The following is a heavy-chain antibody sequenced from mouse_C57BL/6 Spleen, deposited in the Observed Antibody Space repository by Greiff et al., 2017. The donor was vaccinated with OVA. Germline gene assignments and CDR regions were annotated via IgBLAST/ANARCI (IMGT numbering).Heavy chain of an antibody. V-gene: IGHV7-3*01. CDR3: ARYISPPYYYGSSYGYFDV. CDR2: LRNKANGYTT. J-gene: IGHJ1*03. D-gene: IGHD1-1*01. CDR1: GFTFTDYY. Sequence: DVHLVESGGGLVQPGGSLSLSCAASGFTFTDYYMSWVRQPPGKALEWLGFLRNKANGYTTEYSASVKGRFTISRDNSQSILYLQMNALRAEDSATYYCARYISPPYYYGSSYGYFDVWGTGTTVTVSS.